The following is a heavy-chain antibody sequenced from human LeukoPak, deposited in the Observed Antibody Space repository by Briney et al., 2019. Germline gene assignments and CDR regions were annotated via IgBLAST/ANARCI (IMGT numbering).Heavy chain of an antibody. D-gene: IGHD3/OR15-3a*01. CDR1: GYTFTRYW. CDR3: ARHRDWVPDY. J-gene: IGHJ4*02. Sequence: KVSCKGFGYTFTRYWIGWVREMPGKGLEWMGIIYPGDSDTRHSPSLQGQVTISADKSISTAYLQWSSLKASDTAMYYCARHRDWVPDYWGQGTLVTVSS. V-gene: IGHV5-51*01. CDR2: IYPGDSDT.